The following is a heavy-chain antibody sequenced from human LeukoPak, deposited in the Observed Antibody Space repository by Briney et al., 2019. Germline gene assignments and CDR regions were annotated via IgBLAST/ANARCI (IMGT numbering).Heavy chain of an antibody. V-gene: IGHV1-18*01. CDR3: ARGSMVRDVVVVPAAL. CDR2: ISAYNGNT. Sequence: ASVKVSCKASGHTFTSYGISWVRQAPGQGLEWMGWISAYNGNTNYAQKLQGRVTMTTDTSTSTAYMELRSLRSDDTAVYYCARGSMVRDVVVVPAALWGQGTLVTVSS. CDR1: GHTFTSYG. J-gene: IGHJ4*02. D-gene: IGHD2-2*01.